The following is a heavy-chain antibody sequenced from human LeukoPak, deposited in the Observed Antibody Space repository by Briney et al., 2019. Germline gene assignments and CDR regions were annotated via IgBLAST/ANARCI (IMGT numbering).Heavy chain of an antibody. D-gene: IGHD2-8*01. CDR3: ARDPPAVSINTYA. V-gene: IGHV3-66*01. Sequence: GGSLRLSCAASGFTVGDNYMNWVRQAPGKGLEWVSLIFSHGETSYADSVKGRFTISRDNSKNTLYLQMNGLRVEDTAAYYCARDPPAVSINTYAWGQGTLVTVSS. CDR1: GFTVGDNY. J-gene: IGHJ4*02. CDR2: IFSHGET.